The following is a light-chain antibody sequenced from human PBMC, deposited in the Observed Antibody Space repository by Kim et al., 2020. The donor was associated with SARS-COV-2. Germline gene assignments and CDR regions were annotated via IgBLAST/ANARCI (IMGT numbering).Light chain of an antibody. CDR2: DAS. CDR1: QSVSSY. V-gene: IGKV3-11*01. CDR3: QQRSNWLT. Sequence: SLFPGERAPLSCRASQSVSSYLAWYQQKPGQAPRLLNYDASNRATGIPARFSGSGSGTDFTLTISSLEPEDFAVYYCQQRSNWLTFGGGTKVDIK. J-gene: IGKJ4*01.